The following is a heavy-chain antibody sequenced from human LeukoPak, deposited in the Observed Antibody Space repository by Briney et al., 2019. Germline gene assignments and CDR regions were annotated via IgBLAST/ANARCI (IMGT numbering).Heavy chain of an antibody. V-gene: IGHV3-23*01. J-gene: IGHJ3*01. CDR3: AKSRYGYNLPPSDAYDV. CDR1: GFTFSSYA. CDR2: ISGSGGST. Sequence: QPGGSLRLSCAASGFTFSSYAMTWVRQAPGKGLEWVSGISGSGGSTYYVDSVKGRFTISRDNSKNTLYLQMNSLRAEDTAVYYCAKSRYGYNLPPSDAYDVWGQGTMVTVPS. D-gene: IGHD5-24*01.